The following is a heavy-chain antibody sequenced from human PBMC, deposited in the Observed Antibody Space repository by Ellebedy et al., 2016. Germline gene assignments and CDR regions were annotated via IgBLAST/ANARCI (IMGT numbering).Heavy chain of an antibody. CDR2: ISGGGGYT. Sequence: GGSLRLSCAASGFTFSSYAMSWVRQAPGKGLEWVSGISGGGGYTYYADSVKGRLTISRDNSKNTLYLQMNSLRAEDTAVYYCARAPKSGAFDIWGQGTMVTVSS. CDR1: GFTFSSYA. CDR3: ARAPKSGAFDI. J-gene: IGHJ3*02. V-gene: IGHV3-23*01.